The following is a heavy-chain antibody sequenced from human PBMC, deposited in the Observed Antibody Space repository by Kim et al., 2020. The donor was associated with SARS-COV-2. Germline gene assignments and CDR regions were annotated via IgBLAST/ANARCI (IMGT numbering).Heavy chain of an antibody. Sequence: SETLSLTCTVSGGSISSGGYYWSWIRQHPGKGLEWIGYIYYSGSTYYNPSLKSRVTISVDTSKNQFSLKLSSVTTADTAVYYCARVGGLSGYSHWGQGTLVTVSS. J-gene: IGHJ4*02. CDR1: GGSISSGGYY. V-gene: IGHV4-31*03. D-gene: IGHD3-22*01. CDR3: ARVGGLSGYSH. CDR2: IYYSGST.